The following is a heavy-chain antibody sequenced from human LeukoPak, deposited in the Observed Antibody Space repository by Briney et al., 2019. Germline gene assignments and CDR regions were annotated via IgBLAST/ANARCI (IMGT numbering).Heavy chain of an antibody. V-gene: IGHV1-8*01. CDR3: ARGYSYDSSGYYYVDAFDI. J-gene: IGHJ3*02. D-gene: IGHD3-22*01. CDR1: GYTFTSYD. Sequence: ASVKVSCTASGYTFTSYDIDWVRQATGQGLGWMGWMNPNSGNTGYAQKFQGRVTMTRNTSISTAYMELSSLRSEDTAVYYCARGYSYDSSGYYYVDAFDIWGQGTMVTVSS. CDR2: MNPNSGNT.